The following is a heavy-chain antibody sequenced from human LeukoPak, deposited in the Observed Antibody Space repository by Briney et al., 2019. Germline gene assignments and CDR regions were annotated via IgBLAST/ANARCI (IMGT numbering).Heavy chain of an antibody. CDR1: GFPLNSNY. V-gene: IGHV3-53*01. D-gene: IGHD3-10*01. CDR3: ARLYYYVSGTYSRYFDY. Sequence: PGGSLRLSFAASGFPLNSNYMTWGRQAPGKGLEWGSIIYSGGATYYADSVKGRFTISRDNSKNTLYLQMNSLRAEDTAVYYCARLYYYVSGTYSRYFDYWGQGTLVTVSS. CDR2: IYSGGAT. J-gene: IGHJ4*02.